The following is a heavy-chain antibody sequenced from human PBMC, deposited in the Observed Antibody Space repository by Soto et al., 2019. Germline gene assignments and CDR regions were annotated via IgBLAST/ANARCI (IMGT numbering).Heavy chain of an antibody. Sequence: SETLSLTFAVYGGSFSGYYWSWIRQPPGKGLEWIGEINHSGSTNYNPSLKSRVIISVDTSKNQFSLKLSSVTAADTAVYYCARGSRVRAVAGTWRGYFDYWGQGTLVTVSS. V-gene: IGHV4-34*01. D-gene: IGHD6-19*01. CDR1: GGSFSGYY. CDR2: INHSGST. J-gene: IGHJ4*02. CDR3: ARGSRVRAVAGTWRGYFDY.